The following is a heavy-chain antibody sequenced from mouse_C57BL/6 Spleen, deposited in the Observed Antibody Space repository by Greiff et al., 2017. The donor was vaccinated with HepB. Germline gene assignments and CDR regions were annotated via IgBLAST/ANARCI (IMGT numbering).Heavy chain of an antibody. CDR2: IHPSDSET. CDR3: AIEWPTRGFAY. J-gene: IGHJ3*01. V-gene: IGHV1-74*01. CDR1: GYTFTSYW. Sequence: QVQLQQPGAELVKPGASVKVSCKASGYTFTSYWMHWVKQRPGQGLEWIGRIHPSDSETNYNHKFKGKATLTVDKSSSTAYMQLSSLTSEDSAVYYCAIEWPTRGFAYWGQGTLVTVSA.